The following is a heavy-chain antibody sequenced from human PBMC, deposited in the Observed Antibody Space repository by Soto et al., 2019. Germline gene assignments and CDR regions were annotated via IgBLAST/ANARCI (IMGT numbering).Heavy chain of an antibody. D-gene: IGHD3-3*01. J-gene: IGHJ4*02. CDR3: AKDRWRGGYFDS. CDR2: TSYDGSNK. V-gene: IGHV3-30*18. Sequence: QVQLVESGGGVVQPGRSLRLSCEASGFTFSSYVMHWVRLAPGKGLEWVAATSYDGSNKNYADSVKGRFTISRDNSKNTLYLQMNSLRVEDTAVYYCAKDRWRGGYFDSWGQGTLVTVSS. CDR1: GFTFSSYV.